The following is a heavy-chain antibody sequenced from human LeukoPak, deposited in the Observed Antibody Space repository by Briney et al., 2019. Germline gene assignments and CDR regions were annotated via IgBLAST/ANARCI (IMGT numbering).Heavy chain of an antibody. Sequence: ASVKVSCKASGYTFTSYDINWVRQATGQGLEWMGWMNPNSGNTGYAQKFQGRVTMTRNTSISTAYMELSSLRSEDTAVYYCARGGERYFGWLLSTDYYYGMDVWGQGTTVTVSS. J-gene: IGHJ6*02. CDR1: GYTFTSYD. CDR3: ARGGERYFGWLLSTDYYYGMDV. V-gene: IGHV1-8*01. CDR2: MNPNSGNT. D-gene: IGHD3-9*01.